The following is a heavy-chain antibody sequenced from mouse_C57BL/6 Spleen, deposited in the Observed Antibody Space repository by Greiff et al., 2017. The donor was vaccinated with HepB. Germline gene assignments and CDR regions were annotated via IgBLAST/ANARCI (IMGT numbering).Heavy chain of an antibody. CDR3: ARSPVYYYGSSYWYFDV. CDR2: IDPANGNT. D-gene: IGHD1-1*01. CDR1: GFNIKNTY. Sequence: EVQLQQSVAELVRPGASVKLSCTASGFNIKNTYMHWVKQRPEQGLEWIGRIDPANGNTKYAPKFQGKATITADTSSNTAYLQLSSLTSEDTAIYYCARSPVYYYGSSYWYFDVWGTGTTVTVSS. V-gene: IGHV14-3*01. J-gene: IGHJ1*03.